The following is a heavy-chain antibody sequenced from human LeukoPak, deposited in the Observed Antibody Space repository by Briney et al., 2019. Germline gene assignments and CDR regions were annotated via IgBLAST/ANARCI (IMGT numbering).Heavy chain of an antibody. V-gene: IGHV3-11*04. J-gene: IGHJ4*02. D-gene: IGHD1-1*01. CDR3: ADNLSR. CDR2: ITSGDSRI. Sequence: PGGSLRLSCAASGFTFSDYFMSWIRQAPGKGLEWVSYITSGDSRIYYVDSVKGRFTISRDSARNSLFLQMNSLRAEDTAVYYCADNLSRWGQGTLVTVSS. CDR1: GFTFSDYF.